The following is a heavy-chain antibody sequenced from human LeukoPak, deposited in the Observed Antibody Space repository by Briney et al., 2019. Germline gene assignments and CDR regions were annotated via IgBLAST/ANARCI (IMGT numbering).Heavy chain of an antibody. CDR3: ARGGAVAGTFYYYYYGMDV. CDR2: MNPNSGNT. V-gene: IGHV1-8*01. D-gene: IGHD6-19*01. J-gene: IGHJ6*02. Sequence: ASVTVSCKASGYTFTSYDINWVRQAPGQGLEWMGWMNPNSGNTGYALKFQGRVTMTRNTSISTAYMELSSLRSEDTAVYYCARGGAVAGTFYYYYYGMDVWGQGTTVTVSS. CDR1: GYTFTSYD.